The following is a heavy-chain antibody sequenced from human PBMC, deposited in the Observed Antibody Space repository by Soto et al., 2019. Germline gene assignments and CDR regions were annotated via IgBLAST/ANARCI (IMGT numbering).Heavy chain of an antibody. Sequence: GGSLRLSCAASGFTFSSYGMHWVRQAPGKGLEWVAVIWYDGSNKYYADSVKGRFTISRDNSKNTLYLQMNSLRAEDTAVYYCARGPSGGSYYDYYYGMDVWGQGTTVTVSS. J-gene: IGHJ6*02. CDR3: ARGPSGGSYYDYYYGMDV. CDR1: GFTFSSYG. V-gene: IGHV3-33*01. D-gene: IGHD1-26*01. CDR2: IWYDGSNK.